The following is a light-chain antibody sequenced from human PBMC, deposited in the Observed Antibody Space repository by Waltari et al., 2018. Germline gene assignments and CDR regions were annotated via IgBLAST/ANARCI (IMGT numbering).Light chain of an antibody. V-gene: IGLV2-18*02. CDR2: EVS. CDR1: NSDIGRYNT. J-gene: IGLJ2*01. Sequence: QSALTQPPSVSGSPGQSVTISCTGTNSDIGRYNTVSWYKQPPGTAPKLMVYEVSNRPSGFPDRFAGSKSGNTASLTISGLQAEDEADYYCSSYTSSITLLFGGGTKLTVL. CDR3: SSYTSSITLL.